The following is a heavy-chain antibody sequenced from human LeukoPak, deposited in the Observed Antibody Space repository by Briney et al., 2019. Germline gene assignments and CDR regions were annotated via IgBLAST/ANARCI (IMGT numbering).Heavy chain of an antibody. Sequence: VASVKVSCKASGYTFTGYYMHWVRQAPGQGLEWMGRINPNSGGTNYAQKFQGRDTMTRDTSISTAYMELSRLRSDDTAVYYCAREDYYDSSGSDFQHWGQGTLVTVSS. J-gene: IGHJ1*01. CDR1: GYTFTGYY. CDR2: INPNSGGT. CDR3: AREDYYDSSGSDFQH. V-gene: IGHV1-2*06. D-gene: IGHD3-22*01.